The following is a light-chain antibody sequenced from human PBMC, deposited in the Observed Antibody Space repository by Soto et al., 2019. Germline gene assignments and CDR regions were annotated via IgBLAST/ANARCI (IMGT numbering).Light chain of an antibody. J-gene: IGKJ1*01. Sequence: QMTQSPSSLSASLGDRVTITCRASQGIREYVAWYQQKPGKVPKLLIYGASTLQSGVPSRFSGSGSGTDFNLTISSLQPEDLCTYYCQAFNSAPRPFGQGTKVEIK. V-gene: IGKV1-27*01. CDR1: QGIREY. CDR3: QAFNSAPRP. CDR2: GAS.